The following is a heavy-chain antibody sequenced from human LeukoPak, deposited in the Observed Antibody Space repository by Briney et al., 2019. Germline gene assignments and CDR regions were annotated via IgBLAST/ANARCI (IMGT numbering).Heavy chain of an antibody. CDR1: GFTFSSYE. J-gene: IGHJ3*02. Sequence: GGSLRLSCAASGFTFSSYEMSWVRQAPGKGLEWVSYIATSGSAIYYADSVKGRFTISRDDAKNSLYLQMNSLRAEDMAVYYCVRGGYCSSTICYWYNAFDMWGQGTTVTVSS. D-gene: IGHD2-2*01. CDR2: IATSGSAI. V-gene: IGHV3-48*03. CDR3: VRGGYCSSTICYWYNAFDM.